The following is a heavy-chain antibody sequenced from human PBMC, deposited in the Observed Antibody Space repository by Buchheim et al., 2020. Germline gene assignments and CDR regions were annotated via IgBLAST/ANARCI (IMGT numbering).Heavy chain of an antibody. Sequence: VQLVESGGGLVQPGGSLRLSCAAPGFTFSSYGMHWVRQAPGKGLEWVAVISYDGSNKYYADSVKGRFTISRDNSKNTLYLQMNSLRAEDTAVYYCAKDTMTTVSNFDYWGQGTL. CDR3: AKDTMTTVSNFDY. V-gene: IGHV3-30*18. CDR1: GFTFSSYG. CDR2: ISYDGSNK. J-gene: IGHJ4*02. D-gene: IGHD4-11*01.